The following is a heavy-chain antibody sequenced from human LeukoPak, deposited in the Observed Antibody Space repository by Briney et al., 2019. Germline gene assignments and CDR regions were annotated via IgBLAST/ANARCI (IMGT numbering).Heavy chain of an antibody. J-gene: IGHJ4*02. CDR2: ISWNSGDI. Sequence: GRSLRLSCAASGFTFEDYAMHWVRQAPGKGLEWVSGISWNSGDIGYADSVKGRFTISRDNAKNSLYLQMNSLRAEDTAVYYCTREDHSNYNYWGQGTLVTVSS. CDR1: GFTFEDYA. V-gene: IGHV3-9*01. D-gene: IGHD4-11*01. CDR3: TREDHSNYNY.